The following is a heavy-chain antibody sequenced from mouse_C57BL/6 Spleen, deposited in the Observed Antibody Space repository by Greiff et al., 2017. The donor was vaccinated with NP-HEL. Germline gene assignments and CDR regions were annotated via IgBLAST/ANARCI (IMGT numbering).Heavy chain of an antibody. D-gene: IGHD1-1*01. CDR3: ARPLGYYGSTLWYFDV. Sequence: EVKVVESGGGLVKPGGSLKLSCAASGFTFSDYGMHWVRQAPEKGLEWVAYISSGSSTIYYADTVKGRFTISRDNAKNTLFLQMTSLRSEDTAMYYCARPLGYYGSTLWYFDVWGTGTTVTVSS. V-gene: IGHV5-17*01. J-gene: IGHJ1*03. CDR2: ISSGSSTI. CDR1: GFTFSDYG.